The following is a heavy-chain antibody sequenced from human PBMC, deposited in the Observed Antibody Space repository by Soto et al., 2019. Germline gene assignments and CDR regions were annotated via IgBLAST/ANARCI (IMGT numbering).Heavy chain of an antibody. J-gene: IGHJ4*02. Sequence: SVKVSCKVSGGSFSTYTLTWVRQAPGQGLEWMGGIIPMFGIINYAQKFQGRVTITADRSTTTAYMELISLRSDDTAVYYCAIRTPITGVYWGQGAQVTVSS. CDR2: IIPMFGII. CDR3: AIRTPITGVY. V-gene: IGHV1-69*17. D-gene: IGHD5-12*01. CDR1: GGSFSTYT.